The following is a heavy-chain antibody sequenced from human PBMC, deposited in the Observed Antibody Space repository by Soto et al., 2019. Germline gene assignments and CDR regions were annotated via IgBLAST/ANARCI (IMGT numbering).Heavy chain of an antibody. CDR2: IYHSGST. J-gene: IGHJ4*02. CDR1: GGSISSSNW. Sequence: QVQLQESGPGLVKPSGTLSLTCAVSGGSISSSNWWSWVRQPPGKGLEWIGEIYHSGSTNYNPSLKGRLPLXVXQSTNHLSLKLSSVPAADTAVYSCARVAVAGTRVDYWGQGTLVTVSS. CDR3: ARVAVAGTRVDY. D-gene: IGHD6-19*01. V-gene: IGHV4-4*02.